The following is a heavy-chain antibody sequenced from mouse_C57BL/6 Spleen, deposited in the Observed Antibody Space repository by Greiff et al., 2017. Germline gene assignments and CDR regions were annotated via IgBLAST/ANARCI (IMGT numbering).Heavy chain of an antibody. V-gene: IGHV1-50*01. J-gene: IGHJ2*01. CDR1: GYTFTSYW. Sequence: QVQLQQPGAELVKPGASVKLSCKASGYTFTSYWLQWVNQRPGQGLEWIGEIDPSDSYTNYNQKFKGKSTLTVDTSSITAYMQLSSLTSEDSAVYYCASYCPSRKSFDYWGQGTTLTVSS. CDR3: ASYCPSRKSFDY. CDR2: IDPSDSYT.